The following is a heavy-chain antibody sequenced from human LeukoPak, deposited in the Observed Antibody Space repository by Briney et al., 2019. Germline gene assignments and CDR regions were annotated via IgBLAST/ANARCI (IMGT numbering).Heavy chain of an antibody. CDR3: ARERDYYDSSGDNWFDP. CDR2: IYYTGIT. V-gene: IGHV4-39*02. D-gene: IGHD3-22*01. Sequence: SGTPSLTCTISGGSISSSIYNWGWIRQSPGKGLEWIGSIYYTGITNYNPSLKSRVTISVDTSKNQFSLRLSSVTAADTSVYYCARERDYYDSSGDNWFDPWGQGTLVTVSS. J-gene: IGHJ5*02. CDR1: GGSISSSIYN.